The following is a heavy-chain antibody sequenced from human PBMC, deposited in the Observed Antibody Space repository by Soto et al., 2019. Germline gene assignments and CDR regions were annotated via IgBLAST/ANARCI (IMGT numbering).Heavy chain of an antibody. J-gene: IGHJ4*02. CDR1: GGSFSGYY. Sequence: QVQLQQWGAGLLKPSETLSLTCAVYGGSFSGYYWSWIRQPPGKGLEWIGEINQSGSTNYNPSLKSLVTISVDTSNIQFSLKLSSVTAAATAVYYCARTYSSSWSPFDYWGQGTLVTVSS. CDR3: ARTYSSSWSPFDY. D-gene: IGHD6-13*01. V-gene: IGHV4-34*01. CDR2: INQSGST.